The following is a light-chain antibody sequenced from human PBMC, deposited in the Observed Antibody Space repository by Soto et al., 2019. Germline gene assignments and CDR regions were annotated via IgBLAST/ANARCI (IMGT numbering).Light chain of an antibody. CDR3: QQSETYPLT. Sequence: DIQTTQTPSTLSPSVGDRVTITCRASQTMSTWLAWYQHKPGKAPNLLIYDASTLVSGVPSRFSGSGSGTEFTLTISSLQPGDFAIYYCQQSETYPLTFGGGTRVEIK. J-gene: IGKJ4*01. V-gene: IGKV1-5*01. CDR2: DAS. CDR1: QTMSTW.